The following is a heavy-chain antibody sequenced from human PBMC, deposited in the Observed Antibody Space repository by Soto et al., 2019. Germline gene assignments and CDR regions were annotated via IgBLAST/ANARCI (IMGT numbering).Heavy chain of an antibody. Sequence: QVQLVESGGGVVQPGRSLRLSCAASGFTFSSYGMHWVRQAPGKGLEWVAVISYDGSNKYYADSVKGRFTISRDNSKNTLYLQMNSLRAEDTAVYYCANVGFLEWLFSSLPDYYYYMDVWGKGTTVTVSS. D-gene: IGHD3-3*01. J-gene: IGHJ6*03. CDR1: GFTFSSYG. CDR2: ISYDGSNK. CDR3: ANVGFLEWLFSSLPDYYYYMDV. V-gene: IGHV3-30*18.